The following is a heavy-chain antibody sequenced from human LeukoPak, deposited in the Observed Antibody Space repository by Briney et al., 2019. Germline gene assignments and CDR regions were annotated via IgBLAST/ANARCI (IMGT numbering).Heavy chain of an antibody. CDR3: ARVRGLGVITPYLDY. CDR2: ISYRGST. CDR1: GGSISSNH. J-gene: IGHJ4*02. D-gene: IGHD3-16*02. Sequence: SETLSLTCTVSGGSISSNHWSWIRQPPGKGLEWIGCISYRGSTNYNASLKSRVTMSVDSSKNQFALKLSSVTAADTAVYYCARVRGLGVITPYLDYWGQGTLATVSS. V-gene: IGHV4-59*08.